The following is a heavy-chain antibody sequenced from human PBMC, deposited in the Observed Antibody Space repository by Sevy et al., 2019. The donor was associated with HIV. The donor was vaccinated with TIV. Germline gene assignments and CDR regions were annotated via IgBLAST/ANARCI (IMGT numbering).Heavy chain of an antibody. V-gene: IGHV1-69*13. D-gene: IGHD3-16*01. Sequence: ASVKVSCKASGGTFSSYAISWVRQAPGQGLEWMGGIIPIFGTANYAQKFQGRVTITADDSTSTAYMELSSLRSEDTAVYYCARDGLRFGGFDYWGQGTLVTVSS. J-gene: IGHJ4*02. CDR2: IIPIFGTA. CDR3: ARDGLRFGGFDY. CDR1: GGTFSSYA.